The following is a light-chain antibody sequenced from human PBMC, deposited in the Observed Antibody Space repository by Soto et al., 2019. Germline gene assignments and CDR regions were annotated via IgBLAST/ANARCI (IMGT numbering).Light chain of an antibody. CDR2: LEGSGSY. V-gene: IGLV4-60*02. CDR1: SGHSSYI. CDR3: ETWDSRGV. J-gene: IGLJ3*02. Sequence: QLVLTQSSSASASLGSSVKLTCTLSSGHSSYIIAWHQQQPGKAPRYLMKLEGSGSYNKGSGVPDRFSGSSSGADRYLTISTLQFEDEADYYCETWDSRGVFGGGTTLTVL.